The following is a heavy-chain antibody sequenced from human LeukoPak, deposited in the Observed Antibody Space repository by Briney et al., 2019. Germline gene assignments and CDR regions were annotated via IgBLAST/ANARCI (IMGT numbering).Heavy chain of an antibody. V-gene: IGHV1-69*06. Sequence: SVKVSCKASGRTFSTYAISWVRQAPGQGLEWMGGIIPIFGTANYAQKFQGRVTITADKSTSTAYMELSSLRSEDTAVYYCARPLPGGGFGELNDWGQGTLVTVSS. J-gene: IGHJ4*02. CDR1: GRTFSTYA. CDR2: IIPIFGTA. D-gene: IGHD3-10*01. CDR3: ARPLPGGGFGELND.